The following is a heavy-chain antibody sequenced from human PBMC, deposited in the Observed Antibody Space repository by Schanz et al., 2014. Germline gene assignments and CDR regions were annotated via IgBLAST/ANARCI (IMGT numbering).Heavy chain of an antibody. CDR1: GFTFSSYW. V-gene: IGHV3-74*01. CDR3: ARPALWFGDNCFDP. CDR2: INSVGSNT. D-gene: IGHD3-10*01. Sequence: EVQLVQSGGGLVQPGGSLRLSCAASGFTFSSYWMHWVRQVPGKGLVWVSRINSVGSNTDYADSVTGRFTISRDNAKNSLFLHMNSLRAEDTAVYYCARPALWFGDNCFDPWGQGTLVTVSS. J-gene: IGHJ5*02.